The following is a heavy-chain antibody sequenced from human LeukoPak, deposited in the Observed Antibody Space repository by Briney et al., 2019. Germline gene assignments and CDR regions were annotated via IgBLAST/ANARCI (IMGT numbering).Heavy chain of an antibody. V-gene: IGHV3-23*01. CDR3: AKDWGDLSFYFDY. Sequence: PGGSLRLSCAASGFTLSSYAMSWVRQAPGKGLEWVSAISGSGGSTYYADSVKGRFTISRDNSKNTLYLQMNSLRAEDTAVYYCAKDWGDLSFYFDYWGQGTLVTVSS. J-gene: IGHJ4*02. CDR1: GFTLSSYA. D-gene: IGHD3-16*01. CDR2: ISGSGGST.